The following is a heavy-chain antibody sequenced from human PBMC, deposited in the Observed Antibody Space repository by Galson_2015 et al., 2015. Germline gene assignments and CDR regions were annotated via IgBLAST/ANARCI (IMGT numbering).Heavy chain of an antibody. D-gene: IGHD1-14*01. CDR1: GYTFTSYT. V-gene: IGHV1-3*01. CDR2: INPGNGNT. CDR3: ARVSNPPFDY. Sequence: SVKVSCKASGYTFTSYTVHWVRQAPGQGLEWMGWINPGNGNTENSQKFQGRVTITRDTSASTAYMELSSLRSEDTAVYYCARVSNPPFDYWGQGTLVTVSS. J-gene: IGHJ4*02.